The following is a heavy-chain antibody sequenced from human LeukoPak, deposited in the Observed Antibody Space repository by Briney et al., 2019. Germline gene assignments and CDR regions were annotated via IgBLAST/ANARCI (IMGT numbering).Heavy chain of an antibody. CDR3: ARPNWNDLHFDY. CDR2: IYYSGNT. J-gene: IGHJ4*02. D-gene: IGHD1-1*01. Sequence: SETLSLTCTVSGGSFTSSSYYWGWIRQPPGKGLGWIGSIYYSGNTYYNPSLKSRVTISVDTSKNQFSLRLSSVTAADTAVYYCARPNWNDLHFDYWGQGTLVTVSS. V-gene: IGHV4-39*07. CDR1: GGSFTSSSYY.